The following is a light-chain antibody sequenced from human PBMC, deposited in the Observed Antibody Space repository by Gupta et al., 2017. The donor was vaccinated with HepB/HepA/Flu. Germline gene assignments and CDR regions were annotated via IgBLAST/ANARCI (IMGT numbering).Light chain of an antibody. CDR2: DVS. CDR1: SSDVGGYNY. Sequence: QSALTPPRSVSGSPGQSVTISCTVTSSDVGGYNYVSWYQQHPGKAPNLMIYDVSKRPSGVPDRFSGSKSGNTASLTISGLQAEDESDYYCCSYAGSFVFGGGTKLTVL. J-gene: IGLJ3*02. V-gene: IGLV2-11*01. CDR3: CSYAGSFV.